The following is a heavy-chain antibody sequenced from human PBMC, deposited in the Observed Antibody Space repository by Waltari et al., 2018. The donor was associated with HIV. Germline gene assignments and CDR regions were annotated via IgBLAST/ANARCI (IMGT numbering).Heavy chain of an antibody. CDR1: GGPFSDDY. D-gene: IGHD3-10*01. J-gene: IGHJ4*02. Sequence: QVQLQRWGAGLLPPLETLCLPCAASGGPFSDDYWTWMRQSPGKGLEWIGEIDHSGPTSCSPSLKSRVSTSVDTSKKQFSLLLNPVTAAETAVYYCARGLAGTLVRGALDYWGQGTLVTVSS. V-gene: IGHV4-34*02. CDR3: ARGLAGTLVRGALDY. CDR2: IDHSGPT.